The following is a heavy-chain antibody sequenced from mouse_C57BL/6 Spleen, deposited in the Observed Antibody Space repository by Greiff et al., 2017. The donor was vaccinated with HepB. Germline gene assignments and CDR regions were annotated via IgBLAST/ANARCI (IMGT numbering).Heavy chain of an antibody. CDR2: IYPSDSET. D-gene: IGHD1-1*01. CDR3: ARRGFITTVVARYFDV. J-gene: IGHJ1*03. CDR1: GYTFTSYW. Sequence: QVHVKQPGAELVRPGSSVKLSCKASGYTFTSYWMDWVKQRPGQGLEWIGNIYPSDSETHYNQKFKDKATLTVDKSSSTAYMQLSSLTSEDSAVYYCARRGFITTVVARYFDVWGTGTTVTVSS. V-gene: IGHV1-61*01.